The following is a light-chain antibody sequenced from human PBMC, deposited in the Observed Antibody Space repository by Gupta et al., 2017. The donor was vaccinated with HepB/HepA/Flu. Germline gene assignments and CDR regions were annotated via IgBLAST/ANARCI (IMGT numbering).Light chain of an antibody. Sequence: AALTPPASVPGSPGQPITISCTCTSSDVGSYNLVSWYQQHPGKAPKLMIYEVSKRPPGVSNRFSGSKSGNTASLTISVLQAEDEADYYCCSYAGSSTYTFGTGTKVTVL. V-gene: IGLV2-23*02. CDR1: SSDVGSYNL. CDR3: CSYAGSSTYT. CDR2: EVS. J-gene: IGLJ1*01.